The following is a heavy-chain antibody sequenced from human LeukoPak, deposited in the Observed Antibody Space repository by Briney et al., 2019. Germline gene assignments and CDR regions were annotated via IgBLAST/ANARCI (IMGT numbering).Heavy chain of an antibody. Sequence: GGPLRLSCAASGFTFSSYGMHWVRQAPGKGLGWVAFIRYDGSNKSYSDSVRGRFTISRDNSKNTLYLQMNSLRVEDAAVYYCAPRVVVIAAPFDYWGQGTLVTVSS. CDR1: GFTFSSYG. CDR3: APRVVVIAAPFDY. D-gene: IGHD2-21*01. V-gene: IGHV3-30*02. J-gene: IGHJ4*02. CDR2: IRYDGSNK.